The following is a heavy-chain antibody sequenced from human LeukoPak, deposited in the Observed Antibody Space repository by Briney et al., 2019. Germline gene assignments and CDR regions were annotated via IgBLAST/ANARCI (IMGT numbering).Heavy chain of an antibody. CDR3: ARDGSSGWETGTY. Sequence: SETLSLTCAVYGGSFSGYYWSWIRQPPGKGLEWIGEINHSGSTNYNPSLKSRVTISIDTSKNQFSLKLSSVTAADTAVYYCARDGSSGWETGTYWGQGTLVTVSS. J-gene: IGHJ4*02. CDR2: INHSGST. D-gene: IGHD6-19*01. CDR1: GGSFSGYY. V-gene: IGHV4-34*01.